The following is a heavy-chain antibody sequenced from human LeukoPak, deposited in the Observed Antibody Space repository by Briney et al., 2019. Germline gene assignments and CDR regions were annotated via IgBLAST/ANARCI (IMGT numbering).Heavy chain of an antibody. V-gene: IGHV1-2*02. CDR3: ARGDYSILTGYYF. Sequence: ASVKVSCKASGYTFTGYYMHWVRQAPGQGLEWMGWINPNSGGTKFAQKFQGRVTMTRDTSISVAYLELSSLRSDDTAAYYCARGDYSILTGYYFWGQGTLVTASS. CDR1: GYTFTGYY. D-gene: IGHD3-9*01. CDR2: INPNSGGT. J-gene: IGHJ4*02.